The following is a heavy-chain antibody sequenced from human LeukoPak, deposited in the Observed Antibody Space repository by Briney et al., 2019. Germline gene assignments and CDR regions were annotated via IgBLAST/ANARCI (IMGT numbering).Heavy chain of an antibody. CDR2: ISSGGSHI. D-gene: IGHD5-24*01. CDR1: GFTFSTYW. J-gene: IGHJ4*02. Sequence: GGSLRLSCAASGFTFSTYWMSWVRQSPGKGLEWVSSISSGGSHIYYADSMKGRFTISRDNARNSLFLQMNSLRAEDTAAYYCVRDFRTQLDGYSPPYHFDYWGQGALVTVSS. CDR3: VRDFRTQLDGYSPPYHFDY. V-gene: IGHV3-21*01.